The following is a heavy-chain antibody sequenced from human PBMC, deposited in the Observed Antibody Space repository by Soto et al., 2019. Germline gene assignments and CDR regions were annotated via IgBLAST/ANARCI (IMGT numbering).Heavy chain of an antibody. CDR2: IYGSGST. CDR3: ARRRIGDY. J-gene: IGHJ4*02. D-gene: IGHD3-3*01. V-gene: IGHV4-4*08. CDR1: GKSIGDYY. Sequence: QVQLQESGPGLVKPWETLSLTCTVSGKSIGDYYWSWFRQSPGKGLEWIGYIYGSGSTNYNPSLKRRVTISATTSKNPCSLKLTSVTAADTAVYYCARRRIGDYWGQGTPITVSS.